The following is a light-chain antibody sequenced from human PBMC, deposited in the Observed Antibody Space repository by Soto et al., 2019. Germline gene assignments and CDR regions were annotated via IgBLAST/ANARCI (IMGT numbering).Light chain of an antibody. CDR3: QQRSTWPLLFT. CDR2: DAS. CDR1: HSVSSS. Sequence: EIVLTQSPATLSLSPGERATLSCRASHSVSSSLAWYQQKPGQAPRLLIYDASNRASGVPARFSGSGSGTDFTLTISSLEPEDFAVYYCQQRSTWPLLFTFGPGTKVEIK. V-gene: IGKV3-11*01. J-gene: IGKJ3*01.